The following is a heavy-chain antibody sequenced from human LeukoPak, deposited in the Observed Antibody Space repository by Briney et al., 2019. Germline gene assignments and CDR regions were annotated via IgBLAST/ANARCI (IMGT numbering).Heavy chain of an antibody. D-gene: IGHD2-2*01. J-gene: IGHJ4*02. CDR3: ARSPALEY. CDR1: GDIVSNNSAT. V-gene: IGHV6-1*01. Sequence: SQTLSLTCAISGDIVSNNSATWNWVRQSPSRGLEWLGRTFCRSKWYKDYAVFVKGPITINPDTSKNQFSLQLNSVTPEDTAVYYCARSPALEYWGQGTLVTVSS. CDR2: TFCRSKWYK.